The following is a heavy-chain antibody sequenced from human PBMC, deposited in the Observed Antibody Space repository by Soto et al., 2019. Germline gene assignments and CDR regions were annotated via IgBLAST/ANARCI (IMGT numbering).Heavy chain of an antibody. J-gene: IGHJ4*02. V-gene: IGHV3-74*01. CDR3: ARSLSGKTYDY. CDR2: INGDGRTI. Sequence: WMHLVRQTPGKGLVWVSRINGDGRTITYADSVKGRFTISRDNAENTLYLQMDSLRDDDTAVYYCARSLSGKTYDYWSQGTLVTVSS. CDR1: W.